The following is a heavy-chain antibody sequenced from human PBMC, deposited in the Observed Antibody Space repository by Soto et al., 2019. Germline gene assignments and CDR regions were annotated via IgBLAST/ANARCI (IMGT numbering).Heavy chain of an antibody. J-gene: IGHJ4*02. CDR3: ARVSRNYYDFWSEQTSAHFDF. D-gene: IGHD3-3*01. Sequence: ASVKVSCKASGYTFTTYGISWVRQAPGQGLEWMGWISGYNGNTNYAQKLQGRVTMTTDTSTSTVYMELRSLRSDDTAVYYCARVSRNYYDFWSEQTSAHFDFWGQGTLVTVSS. CDR1: GYTFTTYG. CDR2: ISGYNGNT. V-gene: IGHV1-18*04.